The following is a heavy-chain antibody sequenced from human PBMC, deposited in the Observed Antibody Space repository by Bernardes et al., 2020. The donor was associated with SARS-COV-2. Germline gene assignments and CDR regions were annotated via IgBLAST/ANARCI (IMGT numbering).Heavy chain of an antibody. CDR1: GYTFTDYY. J-gene: IGHJ4*02. V-gene: IGHV1-2*02. CDR3: ARLGQLGLRTFDY. D-gene: IGHD6-6*01. Sequence: ASVKVSCKASGYTFTDYYMHWVRQAPGQVLEWMGWINTDSGGTDYAQKFQGRVTVTRDTSISTVYMELSRLTSDDTAVYYCARLGQLGLRTFDYWGQGTLVTVSS. CDR2: INTDSGGT.